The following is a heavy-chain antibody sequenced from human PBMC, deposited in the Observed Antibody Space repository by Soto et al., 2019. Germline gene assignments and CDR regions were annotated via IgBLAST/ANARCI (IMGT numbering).Heavy chain of an antibody. CDR1: GGSFSGYY. CDR3: ARGRAGYFHYYYYYGMDV. D-gene: IGHD3-9*01. CDR2: INHSGST. V-gene: IGHV4-34*01. J-gene: IGHJ6*02. Sequence: QVQLQQWGAGLLKPSETLSLTCAVYGGSFSGYYWSWIRQPPGKGLEWIGEINHSGSTNYNPSLKSRVTISVDTSKNQFSLKLSSVTAADTAVYYCARGRAGYFHYYYYYGMDVWGQGTTVTVSS.